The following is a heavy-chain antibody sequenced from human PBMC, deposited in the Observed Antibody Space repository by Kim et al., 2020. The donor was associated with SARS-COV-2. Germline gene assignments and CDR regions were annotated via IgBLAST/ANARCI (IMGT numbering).Heavy chain of an antibody. Sequence: SETLSLTCTVSGGSISSSSYYWGWIRQHPGKGLEWIGCIYYSGSTYYNPSLKSRVTISVDTSKNQFSLKLSSVTAADTAVYYCASTREGPYYDILTGYYNGYYWGQGTLVTVSS. CDR2: IYYSGST. CDR1: GGSISSSSYY. V-gene: IGHV4-39*07. J-gene: IGHJ4*01. CDR3: ASTREGPYYDILTGYYNGYY. D-gene: IGHD3-9*01.